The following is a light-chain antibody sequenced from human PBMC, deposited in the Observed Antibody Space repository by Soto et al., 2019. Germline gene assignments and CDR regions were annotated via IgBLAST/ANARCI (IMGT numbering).Light chain of an antibody. CDR2: AAS. Sequence: DIQLTQSPSFLSASVGDRITITCRASQGISSYLAWYQQKPGKAPKLLIYAASTLLSGVPSRFSGSGSATDFTLTISSLQPEDFATYYCQQLNTFPPAFGPGTQVDLK. V-gene: IGKV1-9*01. CDR1: QGISSY. CDR3: QQLNTFPPA. J-gene: IGKJ3*01.